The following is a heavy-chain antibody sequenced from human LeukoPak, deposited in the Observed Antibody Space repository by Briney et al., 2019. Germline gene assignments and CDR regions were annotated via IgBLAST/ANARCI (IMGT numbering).Heavy chain of an antibody. CDR1: GYTFSNYA. V-gene: IGHV1-69*13. CDR2: IIPIFGTA. J-gene: IGHJ6*03. CDR3: ARDRGYSYAKKSFEYYYMDV. Sequence: GASVKVSCKASGYTFSNYAISWVRQAPGQGLEWMGGIIPIFGTANYAQKLQGRVTITADESTSTVYMELSSLRSEDTAVYYCARDRGYSYAKKSFEYYYMDVWGKGTTVTISS. D-gene: IGHD5-18*01.